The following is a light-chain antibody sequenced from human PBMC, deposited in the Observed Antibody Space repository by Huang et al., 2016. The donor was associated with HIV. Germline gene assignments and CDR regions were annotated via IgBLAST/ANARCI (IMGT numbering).Light chain of an antibody. CDR1: QSVSSY. Sequence: EIVLTQSPATLSLSPGERATLSCRASQSVSSYLAWYQQKPGQAPRLLIYDASNRATGIPARFSGSGSGTDFTLTISSLEPEDFAVYYCQQRSNWRTFGQGTRLGIK. CDR2: DAS. CDR3: QQRSNWRT. J-gene: IGKJ5*01. V-gene: IGKV3-11*01.